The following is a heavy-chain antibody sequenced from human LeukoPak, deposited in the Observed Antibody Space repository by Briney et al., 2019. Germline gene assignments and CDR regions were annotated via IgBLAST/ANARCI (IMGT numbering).Heavy chain of an antibody. Sequence: GTSLRLSCVVSGFTFSSYALHWVRQAPGKGLEWVAVISDDGSKKYYGDSVKGRFTISRDYSKNTVDLQMNSLRGEDTAVYYCARDPLYTNSPPSYFDYWGQGTLVTVSS. CDR1: GFTFSSYA. CDR3: ARDPLYTNSPPSYFDY. D-gene: IGHD2-2*02. J-gene: IGHJ4*02. CDR2: ISDDGSKK. V-gene: IGHV3-30*04.